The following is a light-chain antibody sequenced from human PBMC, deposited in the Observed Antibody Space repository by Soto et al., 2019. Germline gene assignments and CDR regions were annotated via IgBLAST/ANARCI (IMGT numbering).Light chain of an antibody. Sequence: DIQMTQSPSTLSASVGDRVTITCRASRSISSWLAWYQQKPGKAPKLLIYKASSLESGVPSRFSGSGSGTEFTLTISGLQPDDFATYYCQQYNSYTWTLGQGTKVDIK. V-gene: IGKV1-5*03. CDR2: KAS. J-gene: IGKJ1*01. CDR3: QQYNSYTWT. CDR1: RSISSW.